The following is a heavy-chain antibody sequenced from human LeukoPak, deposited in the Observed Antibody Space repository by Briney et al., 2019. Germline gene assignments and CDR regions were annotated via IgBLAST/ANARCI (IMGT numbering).Heavy chain of an antibody. Sequence: GGSLRLSCAASGFTFSSYSMNWVRQAPGKGLEWVSSISSSSSYIYYADSVKGRFTISRDNAKNSLYLQMNSLRAEDTAVYYCARDWRYYYGSGSRIYDAFDIWGQGTMVTVSS. J-gene: IGHJ3*02. CDR2: ISSSSSYI. V-gene: IGHV3-21*01. CDR3: ARDWRYYYGSGSRIYDAFDI. D-gene: IGHD3-10*01. CDR1: GFTFSSYS.